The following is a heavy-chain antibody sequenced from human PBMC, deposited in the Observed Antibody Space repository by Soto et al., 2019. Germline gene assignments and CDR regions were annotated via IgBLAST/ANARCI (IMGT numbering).Heavy chain of an antibody. Sequence: ASVKVSCKVSEYSLSALSIHWVRQAPGKGLEWMGRFDPENEETIYAQKFRGRVTLTEDTSADTAYMELSSLRSDDTAVYYCATDGSKHRTLRSDNWSRGNFFDYSALNVWGQGTTVPVSS. CDR2: FDPENEET. V-gene: IGHV1-24*01. CDR3: ATDGSKHRTLRSDNWSRGNFFDYSALNV. D-gene: IGHD1-1*01. J-gene: IGHJ6*02. CDR1: EYSLSALS.